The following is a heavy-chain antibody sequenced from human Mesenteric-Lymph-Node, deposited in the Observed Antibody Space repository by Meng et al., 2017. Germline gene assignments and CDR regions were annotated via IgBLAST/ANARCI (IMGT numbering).Heavy chain of an antibody. J-gene: IGHJ4*02. CDR1: GGSISSGGYY. Sequence: GGSLRLSCTVSGGSISSGGYYWSWIRQAPGKGLEWVSAISGSGGSTYYADSEKGRFTISRDNSKNTLYLQMNSLRAEDTAVYYCAKLGPGVATIKGKYYFDYWGQGTLVTVSS. V-gene: IGHV3-23*01. CDR3: AKLGPGVATIKGKYYFDY. D-gene: IGHD5-12*01. CDR2: ISGSGGST.